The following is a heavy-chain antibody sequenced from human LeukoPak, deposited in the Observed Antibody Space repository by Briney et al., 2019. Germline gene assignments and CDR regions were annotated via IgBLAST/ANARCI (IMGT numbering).Heavy chain of an antibody. V-gene: IGHV3-74*01. CDR2: INSDGSST. J-gene: IGHJ6*03. Sequence: GGSLRLSCAASGFTFSSYWMHWVRQAPGKGLVWVSRINSDGSSTSYADSVKGRFTISRDNAKNTLYLQMNSLRAEDTAAYYCARLGSYRSYYYYYYMDVWGKGTTVTVSS. CDR1: GFTFSSYW. CDR3: ARLGSYRSYYYYYYMDV. D-gene: IGHD1-26*01.